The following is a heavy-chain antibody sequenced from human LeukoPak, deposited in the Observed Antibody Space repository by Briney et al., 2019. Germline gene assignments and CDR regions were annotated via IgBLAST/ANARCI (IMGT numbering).Heavy chain of an antibody. V-gene: IGHV4-38-2*02. CDR3: ARAPSGGVFAYYYYMDV. Sequence: SETLSLTCTVSGYSISSGYYWSWIRQPPGKGLEWIGEINHSGSTNYNPSLKSRVTISVDTPKNQFSLKLSSVTAADTAVYYCARAPSGGVFAYYYYMDVWGKGTTVTVSS. J-gene: IGHJ6*03. CDR1: GYSISSGYY. CDR2: INHSGST. D-gene: IGHD3-16*01.